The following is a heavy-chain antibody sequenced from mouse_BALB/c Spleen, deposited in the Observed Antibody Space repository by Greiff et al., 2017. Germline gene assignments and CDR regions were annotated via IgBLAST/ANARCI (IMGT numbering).Heavy chain of an antibody. CDR1: GFTFSNYW. J-gene: IGHJ3*01. CDR3: TRPLYDGYFFAY. D-gene: IGHD2-3*01. V-gene: IGHV6-6*02. CDR2: IRLKSNNYAT. Sequence: EVQLVESGGGLVQPGGSMKLSCVASGFTFSNYWMNWVRQSPEKGLEWVAEIRLKSNNYATHYAESVKGRFTISRDDSKSSVYLQMNNLRAEDTGIYYCTRPLYDGYFFAYWGQGTLVTVSA.